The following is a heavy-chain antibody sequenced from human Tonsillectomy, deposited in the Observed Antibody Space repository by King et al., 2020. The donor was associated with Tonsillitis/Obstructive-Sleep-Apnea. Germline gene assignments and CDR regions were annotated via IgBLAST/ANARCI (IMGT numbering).Heavy chain of an antibody. CDR1: GFNVRSNY. CDR2: IYSGTGT. J-gene: IGHJ4*02. V-gene: IGHV3-53*01. CDR3: ARSPTVTTSFYFDH. D-gene: IGHD4-17*01. Sequence: VQLVESGGGLIQPGGSLRLSCAASGFNVRSNYMSWVRQAPGEGLEWVSVIYSGTGTYYADSVKGRFTISRDNSKNTVDLQMNSLRDEDTAVYFCARSPTVTTSFYFDHWGQGTLVTVSS.